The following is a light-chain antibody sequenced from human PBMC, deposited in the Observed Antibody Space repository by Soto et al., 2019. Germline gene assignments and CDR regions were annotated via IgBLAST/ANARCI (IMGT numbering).Light chain of an antibody. CDR2: DVS. Sequence: QSALTQPASVSGSPGQSITISCTGTSSDVGGYNYVSWNQQHPGKAPKLMIYDVSNRPSGVSNRFSGSKSGNTASLTISGLQAEDEADYYCSSYTSSSTLGYVFGTGTKLTVL. V-gene: IGLV2-14*01. CDR1: SSDVGGYNY. J-gene: IGLJ1*01. CDR3: SSYTSSSTLGYV.